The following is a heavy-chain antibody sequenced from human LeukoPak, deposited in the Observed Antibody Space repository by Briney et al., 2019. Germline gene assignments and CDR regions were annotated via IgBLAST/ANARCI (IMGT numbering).Heavy chain of an antibody. V-gene: IGHV1-18*01. CDR3: ARDRDSSKIDY. CDR1: GYIFTSYD. Sequence: ASVKVSCKASGYIFTSYDISWVRQAPGQGLEWMGWIRSNDGHTKYAQKFQGRVTMTMDTFTTTFYMELRSLTSDDTAMYYCARDRDSSKIDYWGQGTLVTVSS. CDR2: IRSNDGHT. J-gene: IGHJ4*02. D-gene: IGHD3-22*01.